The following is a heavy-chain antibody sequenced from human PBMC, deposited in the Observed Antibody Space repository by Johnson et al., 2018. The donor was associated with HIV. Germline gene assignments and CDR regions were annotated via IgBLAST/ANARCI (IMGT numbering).Heavy chain of an antibody. CDR2: INIDGSSI. CDR1: GFTFNNYW. Sequence: VQLVESGGGLVQPGGSLRLSCAASGFTFNNYWMHWVRQAPGKGLVWVSRINIDGSSISYADSMKGRFTISRDNAKNTLYLQMNSLKTEDTAVYYCTTDHTPRYYDFWFDIWGQGTMVTVSS. CDR3: TTDHTPRYYDFWFDI. J-gene: IGHJ3*02. D-gene: IGHD3-3*01. V-gene: IGHV3-74*01.